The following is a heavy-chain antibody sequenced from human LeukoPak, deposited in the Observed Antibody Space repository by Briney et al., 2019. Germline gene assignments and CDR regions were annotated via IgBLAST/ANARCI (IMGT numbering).Heavy chain of an antibody. J-gene: IGHJ4*02. CDR3: AGVFDPDRDGYNLDY. CDR2: MSPNSGNT. D-gene: IGHD5-12*01. CDR1: GYTFTSYD. Sequence: ASVKVSCKASGYTFTSYDINWVRQATGQGLEWMGWMSPNSGNTGYAQKFQGRVTMTRNTSISTAYMELSSLRSEDTAVYYCAGVFDPDRDGYNLDYWGQGTLVTVSS. V-gene: IGHV1-8*01.